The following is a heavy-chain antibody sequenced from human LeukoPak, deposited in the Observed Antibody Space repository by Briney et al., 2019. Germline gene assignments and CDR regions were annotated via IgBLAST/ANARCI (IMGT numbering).Heavy chain of an antibody. J-gene: IGHJ4*02. Sequence: GGSLSLSCAASGFTFDDYTMHWVRQAPGKGLEWVSLISWDGGSTYYADSVKGRFTISRDNSKNSLYLQMNSLRTEDTALYYCAKDNSWGGGSSYFDYWGQGTLVTVSS. D-gene: IGHD1-26*01. CDR1: GFTFDDYT. CDR2: ISWDGGST. CDR3: AKDNSWGGGSSYFDY. V-gene: IGHV3-43*01.